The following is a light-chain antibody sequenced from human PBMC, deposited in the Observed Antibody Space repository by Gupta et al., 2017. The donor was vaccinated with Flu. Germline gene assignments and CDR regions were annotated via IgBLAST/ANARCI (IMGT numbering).Light chain of an antibody. CDR2: RAS. V-gene: IGKV3-20*01. CDR1: QSVRNDY. J-gene: IGKJ3*01. CDR3: QHDYTSPCT. Sequence: GTLSLSPGDRATLSCRASQSVRNDYLVWYQLKAGQAPRLLIYRASTRATGIPDRFIGSGSGTDFTLTISRLEPEDFAVYYCQHDYTSPCTFGHGTNVDIK.